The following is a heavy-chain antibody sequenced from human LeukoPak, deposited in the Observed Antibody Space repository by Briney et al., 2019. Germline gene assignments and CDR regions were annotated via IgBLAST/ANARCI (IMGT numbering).Heavy chain of an antibody. CDR3: ARAHSSSWYLGYYYYYYYMDV. Sequence: ASVKVSCKASGYTFTSYGISWVRQAPGQGLEWMGWISAYNGNTNYAQKLQGRVTMTTDTSTSTAYMELRSLRSDDTAVYYCARAHSSSWYLGYYYYYYYMDVWGKGTTVTVSS. V-gene: IGHV1-18*01. CDR1: GYTFTSYG. D-gene: IGHD6-13*01. J-gene: IGHJ6*03. CDR2: ISAYNGNT.